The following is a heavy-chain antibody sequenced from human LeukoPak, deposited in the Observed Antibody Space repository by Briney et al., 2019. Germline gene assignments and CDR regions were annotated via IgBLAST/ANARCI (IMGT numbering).Heavy chain of an antibody. CDR1: GVSISSISYY. V-gene: IGHV4-39*07. J-gene: IGHJ4*02. CDR2: IYYRGST. D-gene: IGHD1-26*01. CDR3: AREGIVGGTTVDY. Sequence: SETLSLTCTVSGVSISSISYYWGWVPPPPGKGLGWVGGIYYRGSTYYNTSLKSRVTISVDTSKKQISLKLSSVTAADPAVYYCAREGIVGGTTVDYWGQGTLVTVSS.